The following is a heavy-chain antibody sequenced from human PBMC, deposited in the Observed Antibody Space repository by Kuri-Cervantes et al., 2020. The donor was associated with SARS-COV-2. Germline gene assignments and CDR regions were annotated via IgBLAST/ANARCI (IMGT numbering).Heavy chain of an antibody. CDR3: ARGPAADEWVTIFGVAPSGAFDI. Sequence: GESLKISCAASGFTFSSYAMHWVRQAPGKGLEWVAVISYDGSNKYYADSVKGRFTISRDNSKNTLYLQMNSLRAEDTAVYYCARGPAADEWVTIFGVAPSGAFDIWGQETMVTVSS. V-gene: IGHV3-30-3*01. CDR2: ISYDGSNK. CDR1: GFTFSSYA. J-gene: IGHJ3*02. D-gene: IGHD3-3*01.